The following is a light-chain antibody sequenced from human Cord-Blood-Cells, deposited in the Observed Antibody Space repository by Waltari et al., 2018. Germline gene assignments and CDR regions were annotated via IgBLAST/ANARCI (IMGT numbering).Light chain of an antibody. CDR2: KAS. CDR3: QQYNSYLYT. CDR1: QRISSW. V-gene: IGKV1-5*03. J-gene: IGKJ2*01. Sequence: DIQMTQSPSTLSASVGDRVTITCRASQRISSWLAWYQQKPGKAPKLLIYKASSLESGVPAGISGSGSGTEFALTISSLQPDDFATYYCQQYNSYLYTFGQGTKVEIK.